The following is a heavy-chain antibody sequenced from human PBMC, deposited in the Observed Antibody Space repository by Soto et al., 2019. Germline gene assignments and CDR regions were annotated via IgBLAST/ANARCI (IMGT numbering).Heavy chain of an antibody. Sequence: EVQLLESGGGLVQPGGSLRLSCAASGFTFSSYAMNWVRQAPGKGVEWVSVISGSGGSTYYADSVKGRFTISRDKSKNTLYLQMNSLRAEDTAVYYCARRSSGWYFDYWGQGTLVTVSS. CDR3: ARRSSGWYFDY. J-gene: IGHJ4*02. V-gene: IGHV3-23*01. CDR1: GFTFSSYA. CDR2: ISGSGGST. D-gene: IGHD6-19*01.